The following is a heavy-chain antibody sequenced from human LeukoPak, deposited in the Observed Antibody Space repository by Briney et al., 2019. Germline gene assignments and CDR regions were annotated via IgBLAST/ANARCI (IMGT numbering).Heavy chain of an antibody. CDR1: GITFSSYD. CDR3: AKLPTIFGVADSFDI. V-gene: IGHV3-23*01. J-gene: IGHJ3*02. D-gene: IGHD3-3*01. CDR2: ISDRGKT. Sequence: PGGSLRLSCVASGITFSSYDMSWVRQAPGKGLEWISAISDRGKTDYADSVKGRFTISRDNSENTLYLQLSSLRDEDTAMYYCAKLPTIFGVADSFDIWGQGTLVTVSS.